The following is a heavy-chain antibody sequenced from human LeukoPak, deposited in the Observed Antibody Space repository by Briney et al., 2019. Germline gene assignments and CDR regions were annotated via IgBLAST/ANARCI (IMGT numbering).Heavy chain of an antibody. D-gene: IGHD3-22*01. J-gene: IGHJ1*01. CDR2: IKSGGKT. CDR1: GFTFSRYW. V-gene: IGHV3-74*01. CDR3: ARAPSEVGGYYPEYFRH. Sequence: GGSLRLSCEASGFTFSRYWMHWVRQAPGKGLVWVSRIKSGGKTSYADSVKGRFTISRDNAKNTVSLQMDSLRAEDTGVYYCARAPSEVGGYYPEYFRHWGQGTLVTVSS.